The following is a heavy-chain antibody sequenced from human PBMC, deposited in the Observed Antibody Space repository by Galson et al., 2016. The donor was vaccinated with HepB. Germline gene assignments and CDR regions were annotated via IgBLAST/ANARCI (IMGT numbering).Heavy chain of an antibody. V-gene: IGHV6-1*01. CDR1: GDSVSSASAA. CDR2: TYYRSRRYH. Sequence: CAISGDSVSSASAAWNWIRQSPSRGLEWLGRTYYRSRRYHDYAVSVKSRITINPDTSKNQFSLQVDSVSPEDAAVYYCAGGAGTFEYWGQGTLVTVSS. D-gene: IGHD1-7*01. CDR3: AGGAGTFEY. J-gene: IGHJ4*02.